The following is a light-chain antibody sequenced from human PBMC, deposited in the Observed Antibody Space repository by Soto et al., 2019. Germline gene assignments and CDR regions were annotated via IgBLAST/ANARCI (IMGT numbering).Light chain of an antibody. CDR1: KSVTNY. J-gene: IGKJ5*01. Sequence: EIVLTQSPATLSLSPGERATLSCRASKSVTNYLAWYQQKPGQAPRLLIYDAYNRATGIPARFSGSGSGTDFTLTISSLEPEDFAVYYCQQRSNWPPDFGQGTRLEIK. CDR2: DAY. CDR3: QQRSNWPPD. V-gene: IGKV3-11*01.